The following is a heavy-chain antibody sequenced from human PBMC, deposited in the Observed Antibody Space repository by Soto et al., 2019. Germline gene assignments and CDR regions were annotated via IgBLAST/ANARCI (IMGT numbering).Heavy chain of an antibody. CDR1: GDSISSYY. CDR3: ARESFTMVRGVIIRAGYYYYGMDV. V-gene: IGHV4-59*01. CDR2: MYNTGST. Sequence: PSETLSLTCSVSGDSISSYYWSWIRQPPGKGLEWIGYMYNTGSTIYNPSLKSRVTISVDTSKNQFSLKLNSVTAADTAVYYCARESFTMVRGVIIRAGYYYYGMDVWGQGTTVTVSS. D-gene: IGHD3-10*01. J-gene: IGHJ6*02.